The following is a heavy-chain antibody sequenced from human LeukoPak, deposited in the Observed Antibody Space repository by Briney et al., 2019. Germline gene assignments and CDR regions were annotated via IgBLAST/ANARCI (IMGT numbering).Heavy chain of an antibody. V-gene: IGHV3-30*02. CDR3: AKQGSYCMDY. J-gene: IGHJ4*02. CDR1: GFTFDNYN. Sequence: GGSLRLSCAASGFTFDNYNIHWVRQAPGKGLEWVSFIRYDGSSIYFADSVKGRFSISRDNSENTLYLQMNSLRPEDTVVYYCAKQGSYCMDYWGQGTLVTVSS. D-gene: IGHD3-10*01. CDR2: IRYDGSSI.